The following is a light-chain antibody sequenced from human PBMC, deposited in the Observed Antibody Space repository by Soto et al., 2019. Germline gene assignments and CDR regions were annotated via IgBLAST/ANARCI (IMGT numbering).Light chain of an antibody. CDR3: QQYENYWT. CDR2: DAS. Sequence: DIQMTQSPFTLSASVGDRVTITCRASPTISSWLAWYQQIPGKAPKLLIYDASNLESGVPSRFSGSGSGTEFTLTISSLQPEDFAVYYCQQYENYWTFGQGTKVEIK. CDR1: PTISSW. J-gene: IGKJ1*01. V-gene: IGKV1-5*01.